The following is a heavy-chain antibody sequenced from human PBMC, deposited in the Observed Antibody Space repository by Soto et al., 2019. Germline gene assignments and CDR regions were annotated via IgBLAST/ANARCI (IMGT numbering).Heavy chain of an antibody. CDR1: GGSFSCYY. D-gene: IGHD3-3*01. CDR2: INHSGST. V-gene: IGHV4-34*01. CDR3: ARGVGAYYDFWSGYYDYFDY. Sequence: SETLSLTCAVYGGSFSCYYWSWIRQPPGKGLEWIGEINHSGSTNYNPSLKSRVTISVDTSKNQFSLKLSSVTAADTAVYYCARGVGAYYDFWSGYYDYFDYWGQGTLVTVS. J-gene: IGHJ4*02.